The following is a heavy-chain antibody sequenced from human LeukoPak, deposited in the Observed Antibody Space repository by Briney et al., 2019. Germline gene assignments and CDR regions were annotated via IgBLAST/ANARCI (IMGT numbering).Heavy chain of an antibody. V-gene: IGHV3-23*01. Sequence: GGSLRLSCTASGFTFSSYAMSRVRQAPGKGLEWVSAISGSGSSTYYAHSVKGRFTISRDNSKNTLFLQMKSLRAEDTAVYYCAKVPGYSYGYNYYGMDVWGQGTTVTVSS. CDR1: GFTFSSYA. CDR3: AKVPGYSYGYNYYGMDV. CDR2: ISGSGSST. D-gene: IGHD5-18*01. J-gene: IGHJ6*02.